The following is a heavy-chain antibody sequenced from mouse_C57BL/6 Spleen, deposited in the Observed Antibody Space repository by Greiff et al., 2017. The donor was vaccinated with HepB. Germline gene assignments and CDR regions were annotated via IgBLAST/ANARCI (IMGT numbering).Heavy chain of an antibody. CDR3: ARGRGNYVPSFAY. Sequence: QVQLKESGPELVKPGASVKISCKASGYAFSSSWMNWVKQRPGKGLEWIGRIYPGDGDTNYNGKFKGKATLTADKSSSTAYMQLSSLTSEDSAVYFCARGRGNYVPSFAYWGQGTLVTVSA. D-gene: IGHD2-1*01. CDR2: IYPGDGDT. J-gene: IGHJ3*01. CDR1: GYAFSSSW. V-gene: IGHV1-82*01.